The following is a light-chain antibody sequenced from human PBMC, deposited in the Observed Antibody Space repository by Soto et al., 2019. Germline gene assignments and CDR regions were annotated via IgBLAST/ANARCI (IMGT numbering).Light chain of an antibody. CDR2: LAS. CDR1: QGISSY. J-gene: IGKJ1*01. V-gene: IGKV1D-8*03. CDR3: QQTYKTPLT. Sequence: VIWITQSPSLLSASTGDRVTISCRMSQGISSYLAWYQQKPGKAPELLIYLASSLSSGVPSKFSGSGSGTDFTLTISVLQPEDSATYYCQQTYKTPLTFGQGTKVDIK.